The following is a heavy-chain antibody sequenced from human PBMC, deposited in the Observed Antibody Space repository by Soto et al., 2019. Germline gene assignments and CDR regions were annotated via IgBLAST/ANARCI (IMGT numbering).Heavy chain of an antibody. Sequence: SETLSLTCTVSGGSISPYYWSWIRQPPGKGLEWIGYVYYSGNTNYNPSLESRVTISVDTSRNRFSLNLTSATAADTAIYYCARKGAAASYAHYYMDVWGRGTAVTVSS. D-gene: IGHD6-13*01. CDR3: ARKGAAASYAHYYMDV. V-gene: IGHV4-59*01. CDR1: GGSISPYY. J-gene: IGHJ6*03. CDR2: VYYSGNT.